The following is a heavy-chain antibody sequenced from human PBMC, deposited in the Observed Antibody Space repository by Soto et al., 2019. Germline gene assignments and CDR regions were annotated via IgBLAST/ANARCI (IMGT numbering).Heavy chain of an antibody. V-gene: IGHV4-39*02. CDR3: ARDLESAFDI. D-gene: IGHD1-1*01. J-gene: IGHJ3*02. CDR2: IYYSGST. CDR1: GGSISSSSYY. Sequence: ETLSLTCTVSGGSISSSSYYWGWIRQPPGKGLEWIGSIYYSGSTYYNPSLKSRVTISVDTSKNQFSLKLSSVTAADTAVYYCARDLESAFDIWGQGTMVTVSS.